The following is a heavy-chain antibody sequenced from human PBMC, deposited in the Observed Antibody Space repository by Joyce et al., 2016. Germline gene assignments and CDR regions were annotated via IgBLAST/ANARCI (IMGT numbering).Heavy chain of an antibody. V-gene: IGHV4-31*03. CDR2: IYYNRNT. J-gene: IGHJ5*02. Sequence: QVELQESGPGLVKPSQTLSLTCTVSGSSFSSGDYYWSWIRQHPGKGLQWIGYIYYNRNTYYNPSLKSRVTISLDTSKNQFSLKLTSVTAADTAVYYCARYCSTTSCSIGGFDPWGQGSLVTVSS. CDR3: ARYCSTTSCSIGGFDP. D-gene: IGHD2-2*01. CDR1: GSSFSSGDYY.